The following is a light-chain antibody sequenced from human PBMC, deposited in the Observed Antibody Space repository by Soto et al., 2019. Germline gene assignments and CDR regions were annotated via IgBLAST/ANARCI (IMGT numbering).Light chain of an antibody. Sequence: SYVLTQPPSVSVDPGQTARITCGGNNLGSKSVHWYQQKPGQAPVLVVDDDSDGPSGIPERFSGSNSGNTATLTISRVEAGDEAYYFCHVWDSSSEHVFGTGTKVTVL. CDR1: NLGSKS. V-gene: IGLV3-21*02. CDR3: HVWDSSSEHV. CDR2: DDS. J-gene: IGLJ1*01.